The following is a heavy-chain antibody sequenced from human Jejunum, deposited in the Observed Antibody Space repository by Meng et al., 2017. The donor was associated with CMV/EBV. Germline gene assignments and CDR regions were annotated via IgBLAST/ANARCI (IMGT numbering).Heavy chain of an antibody. D-gene: IGHD5-12*01. CDR3: AREVTTKNLGYEWGY. CDR1: YTFGNYW. CDR2: IYPADSDT. J-gene: IGHJ4*02. Sequence: YTFGNYWIGWVRQMPGKGLEWMGSIYPADSDTRYSPSFQGQVTISVDKSMSTAYLQWDSLEASDTATYYCAREVTTKNLGYEWGYWGQGTPVTVSS. V-gene: IGHV5-51*06.